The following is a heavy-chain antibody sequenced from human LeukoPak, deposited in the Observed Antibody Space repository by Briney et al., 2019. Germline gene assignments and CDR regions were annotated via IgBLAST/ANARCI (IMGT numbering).Heavy chain of an antibody. J-gene: IGHJ4*02. CDR3: AKDAPVNIVVVPAANS. D-gene: IGHD2-2*01. V-gene: IGHV3-23*01. CDR2: ISGRGDST. Sequence: GGSLRLSCAASGFTFSSYAMNWGRQAPGKGLEWVSAISGRGDSTYYADSVKGRFTISRDNSKNTLYLQMNSLRAEDTAVYYCAKDAPVNIVVVPAANSWGQGTLVTVSS. CDR1: GFTFSSYA.